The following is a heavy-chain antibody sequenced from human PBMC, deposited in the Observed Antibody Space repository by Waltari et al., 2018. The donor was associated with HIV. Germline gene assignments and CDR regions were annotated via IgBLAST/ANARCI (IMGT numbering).Heavy chain of an antibody. J-gene: IGHJ6*02. D-gene: IGHD3-22*01. CDR2: IAYDGSNK. CDR1: GFTFSSYA. V-gene: IGHV3-30*01. CDR3: ARDFSIADYYYGMDV. Sequence: QVQLVESGGGVVQPGRSLRLSCAASGFTFSSYAMHWVRRAPGKGLEEVAVIAYDGSNKYYADSVKGRFTISRDNSKNTLYLQMNSLRAEDTAVYYCARDFSIADYYYGMDVWGQGTTVTVSS.